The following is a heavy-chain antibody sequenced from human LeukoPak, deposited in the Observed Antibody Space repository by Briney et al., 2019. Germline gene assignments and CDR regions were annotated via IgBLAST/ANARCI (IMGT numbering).Heavy chain of an antibody. CDR2: INPNSGGT. V-gene: IGHV1-2*02. CDR3: ARSRLNYYGSGSPFDY. J-gene: IGHJ4*02. D-gene: IGHD3-10*01. CDR1: GYTFTGYY. Sequence: ASVKVTCKASGYTFTGYYMHWVRQAPGQGLEWMGWINPNSGGTNYAQKCQGRVTMTRDTSISTAYMELSRLRSDDTAVYYCARSRLNYYGSGSPFDYWGQGTLVTVSS.